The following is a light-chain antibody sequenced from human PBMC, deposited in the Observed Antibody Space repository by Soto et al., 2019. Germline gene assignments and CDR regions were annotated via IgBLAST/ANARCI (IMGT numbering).Light chain of an antibody. CDR2: RNS. CDR1: SSNIGNNY. CDR3: AAWDDSLSAWV. J-gene: IGLJ3*02. V-gene: IGLV1-47*01. Sequence: QSVLTQPPSVSAAPGQKVTISCSGSSSNIGNNYVSWYQQLPGTAPKLLMFRNSQRPSAVPDRFSGSKSGTSASLAISGLRSEDEADYYCAAWDDSLSAWVFGGGTKVTVL.